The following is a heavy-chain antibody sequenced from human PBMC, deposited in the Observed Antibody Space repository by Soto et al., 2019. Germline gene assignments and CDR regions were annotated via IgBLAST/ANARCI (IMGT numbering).Heavy chain of an antibody. D-gene: IGHD3-22*01. CDR1: GFTFSSYS. CDR3: ARRDSSGYYGSLGCDY. V-gene: IGHV3-21*01. CDR2: ISSSSRYI. J-gene: IGHJ4*02. Sequence: EVQLVESGGGLVKPGGSLRLSCAASGFTFSSYSMNWVRQAPGKGLEWVSSISSSSRYIYYADSVKGRFTISRDNAKNSLYRQMNSLRAEDTAVYYCARRDSSGYYGSLGCDYWGQGTLVTVSS.